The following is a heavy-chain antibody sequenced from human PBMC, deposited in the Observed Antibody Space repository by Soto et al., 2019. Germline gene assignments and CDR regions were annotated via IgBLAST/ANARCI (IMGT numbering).Heavy chain of an antibody. Sequence: GGSLRLSCAASGFTFSSYGMHWVRQAPGKGLEWVAVISYDGSNKYYADSVKGRFTISRDNSKNTLYLQMNSLRAEDTAVYYCAKDLARLYYYMDVWGKGTTVTVSS. CDR3: AKDLARLYYYMDV. V-gene: IGHV3-30*18. J-gene: IGHJ6*03. CDR2: ISYDGSNK. CDR1: GFTFSSYG.